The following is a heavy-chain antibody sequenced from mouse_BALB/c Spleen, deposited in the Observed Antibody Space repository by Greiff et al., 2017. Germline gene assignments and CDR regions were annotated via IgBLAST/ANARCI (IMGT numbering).Heavy chain of an antibody. CDR1: GYSITSGYY. CDR3: ARDGKRAMDY. Sequence: DVKLQESGPGLVKPSQSLSLTCSVTGYSITSGYYWNWIRQFPGNKLEWMGYISYDGSNNYNPSLKNRISITRDTSKNQFFLKLNSVTTEDTATYYCARDGKRAMDYWGQGTSVTVSS. CDR2: ISYDGSN. V-gene: IGHV3-6*02. D-gene: IGHD2-1*01. J-gene: IGHJ4*01.